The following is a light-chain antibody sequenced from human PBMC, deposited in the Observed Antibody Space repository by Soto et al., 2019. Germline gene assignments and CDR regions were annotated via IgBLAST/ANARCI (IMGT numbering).Light chain of an antibody. J-gene: IGLJ1*01. CDR3: SSNAGSSSPYA. CDR2: EVS. V-gene: IGLV2-8*01. CDR1: NNDVGGYNY. Sequence: QSVLSQPRSACWSPGQSVTISCTGTNNDVGGYNYVSWFQQHPGKAPKLIIYEVSKRPSGVPDRFSGSKSVNTASLTVSGLPAEDADDYYCSSNAGSSSPYAFGTGTKVTV.